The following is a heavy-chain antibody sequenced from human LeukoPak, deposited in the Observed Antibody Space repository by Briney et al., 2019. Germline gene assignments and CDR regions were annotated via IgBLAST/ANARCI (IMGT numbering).Heavy chain of an antibody. CDR2: IYPGDSDT. Sequence: GESLKISCKGSGYIFTSYWFGWVRQMPGKGLEWMGSIYPGDSDTRYSPSFQGKVTISAEKSISTVYLKWSRLKASDTAMYYCARKSTEYSSSSGVAHWGQGTLVTVSS. D-gene: IGHD6-6*01. V-gene: IGHV5-51*01. CDR3: ARKSTEYSSSSGVAH. CDR1: GYIFTSYW. J-gene: IGHJ4*02.